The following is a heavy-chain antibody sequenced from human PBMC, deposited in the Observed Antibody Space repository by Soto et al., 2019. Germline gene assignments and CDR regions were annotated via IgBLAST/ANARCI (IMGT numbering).Heavy chain of an antibody. CDR3: ARVWSSAFNYYGTAMYYKRRVWFDP. V-gene: IGHV1-2*02. CDR2: INPNSGGT. Sequence: QVQLVQSGAEVKKPGASVKVSCKASGYTFTGYYMHWVRQAPGQGLEWMGWINPNSGGTNYAQKLQCRVNMNSDTTISTDSIEMSRLRSDDTAVYYCARVWSSAFNYYGTAMYYKRRVWFDPWGQGTLVTVSS. D-gene: IGHD3-10*01. J-gene: IGHJ5*02. CDR1: GYTFTGYY.